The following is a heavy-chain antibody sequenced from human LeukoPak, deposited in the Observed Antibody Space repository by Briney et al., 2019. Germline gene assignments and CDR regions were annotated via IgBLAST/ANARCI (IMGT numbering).Heavy chain of an antibody. D-gene: IGHD3-10*01. V-gene: IGHV4-34*01. CDR1: GGSFSDYY. CDR2: INHSGST. J-gene: IGHJ4*02. CDR3: ARGRIFMVRGVIKNYFDY. Sequence: SETLSLTCGVYGGSFSDYYWSWIRQPPGKGLEWIGEINHSGSTNYNPSLKCRVTISVDTSKNQFSLKLSSVTAADTAVYYCARGRIFMVRGVIKNYFDYWGQGTLVTVSS.